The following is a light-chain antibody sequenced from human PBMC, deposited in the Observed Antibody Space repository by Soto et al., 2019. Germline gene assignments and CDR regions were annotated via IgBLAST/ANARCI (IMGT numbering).Light chain of an antibody. V-gene: IGKV3-15*01. J-gene: IGKJ1*01. Sequence: EIVMTQSPATLSVSPGESVTLSCRASQSVKSNLAWYQQKFGQAPRLLIYGASTRATGVPARFSGSGSGTEFTLTISSLQSEDFAVYYCQHYNNWPPWTFGQGTKVEI. CDR2: GAS. CDR1: QSVKSN. CDR3: QHYNNWPPWT.